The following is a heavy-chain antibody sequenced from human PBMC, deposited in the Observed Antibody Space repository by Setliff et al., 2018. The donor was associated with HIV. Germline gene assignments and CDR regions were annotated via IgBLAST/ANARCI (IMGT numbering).Heavy chain of an antibody. Sequence: PSETLSLTCTVSGGSISSSSYYWGWIRQPPGKGLEWIGSIYYSGSTYYNPSLKTRVTISVDTSKNQFSLNLSSVTAADTAVYYCASLTTDRFLEWLFVYWGQGTLVTVSS. J-gene: IGHJ4*02. CDR2: IYYSGST. CDR3: ASLTTDRFLEWLFVY. D-gene: IGHD3-3*01. CDR1: GGSISSSSYY. V-gene: IGHV4-39*01.